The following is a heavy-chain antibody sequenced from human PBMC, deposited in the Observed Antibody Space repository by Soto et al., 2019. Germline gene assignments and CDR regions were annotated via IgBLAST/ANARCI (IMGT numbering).Heavy chain of an antibody. D-gene: IGHD3-10*01. CDR3: ENSGSLTYSASGLDP. J-gene: IGHJ5*02. Sequence: SETLSLTCTVSGASISSGGYYWSWIRQRPGKGLEWLAYIYYSGDTFYNPSLKSRLLISIDTSKNRFSLRLNSVTAADTAVYYCENSGSLTYSASGLDPWGQGTLVTVSS. CDR2: IYYSGDT. CDR1: GASISSGGYY. V-gene: IGHV4-31*03.